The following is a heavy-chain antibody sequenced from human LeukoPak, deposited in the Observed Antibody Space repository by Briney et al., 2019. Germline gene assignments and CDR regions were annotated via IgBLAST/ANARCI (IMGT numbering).Heavy chain of an antibody. CDR1: GGSISSYY. CDR2: IYYSGST. Sequence: SETLSLTCTVSGGSISSYYWSCIRQPPGKGLEWMGYIYYSGSTNYNPSLKSRVTISVDTSKNQFSLKLRSVTAADTAVYYCARADYYGSGSSNDYWGQRTLVTVSS. D-gene: IGHD3-10*01. V-gene: IGHV4-59*01. J-gene: IGHJ4*02. CDR3: ARADYYGSGSSNDY.